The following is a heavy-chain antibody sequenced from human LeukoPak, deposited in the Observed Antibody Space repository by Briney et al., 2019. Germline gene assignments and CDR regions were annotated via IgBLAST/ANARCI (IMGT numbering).Heavy chain of an antibody. CDR3: AKDSDSRGYWGPYDY. J-gene: IGHJ4*02. CDR1: GFRLSYYN. D-gene: IGHD3-22*01. V-gene: IGHV3-48*03. Sequence: GGSLRLSCAASGFRLSYYNMNWVRQAPGKGPEWVAYISSLSSSGSTIYYADSVKGRFTISRDNARNSLSLQMNSLRAEDTAVYYCAKDSDSRGYWGPYDYWGQGTLVTVSS. CDR2: ISSLSSSGSTI.